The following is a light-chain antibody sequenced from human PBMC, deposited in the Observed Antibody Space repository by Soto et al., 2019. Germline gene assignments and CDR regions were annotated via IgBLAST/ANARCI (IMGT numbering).Light chain of an antibody. J-gene: IGKJ4*01. CDR3: QQYYRSPIT. V-gene: IGKV4-1*01. CDR1: QSVLYTSNNENY. CDR2: WAS. Sequence: DIVMTQSPDSLAVSLGERATINCKSSQSVLYTSNNENYLAWYQQKPGQPPKLLIHWASTRESGVPARFSGSGSGTDFTLTISSLQAEDVAVYYCQQYYRSPITFGGGTKVEIK.